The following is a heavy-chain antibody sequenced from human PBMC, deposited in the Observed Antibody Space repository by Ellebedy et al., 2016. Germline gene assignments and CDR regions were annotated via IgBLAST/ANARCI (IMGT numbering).Heavy chain of an antibody. V-gene: IGHV3-30*03. CDR2: ISYDSKNT. CDR1: GFTFNTYA. Sequence: GGSLRLXXVGSGFTFNTYAIHWVRQAPGKGLEWVAVISYDSKNTSYVDSVKGRFTISRDNSKRTVYLQMNSLRAEDTAVYYCARDTVWFGDLMEGYYFDYWGQGTLVTVSS. D-gene: IGHD3-10*01. CDR3: ARDTVWFGDLMEGYYFDY. J-gene: IGHJ4*02.